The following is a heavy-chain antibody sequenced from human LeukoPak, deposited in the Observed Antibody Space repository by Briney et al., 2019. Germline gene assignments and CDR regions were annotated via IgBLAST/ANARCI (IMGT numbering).Heavy chain of an antibody. CDR1: GGTSSSYA. CDR2: IIPIFGTA. Sequence: SVKVSCKASGGTSSSYAISWVRQAPGQGLEWMGGIIPIFGTANYAQKFQGRVTITADKSTSTAYMELSSLRSEDTAVYYCASADSGWYLDWGQGTLVTVSS. J-gene: IGHJ4*02. CDR3: ASADSGWYLD. V-gene: IGHV1-69*06. D-gene: IGHD6-19*01.